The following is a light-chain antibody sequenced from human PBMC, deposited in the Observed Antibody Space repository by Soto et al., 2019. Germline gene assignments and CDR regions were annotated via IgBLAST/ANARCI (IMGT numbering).Light chain of an antibody. CDR3: QQCSTWPLT. Sequence: EIVSPQSPATLSLSPGERATLSCRASQSISTYLAWYQQKPGQAPRLLIYDASTMATGIPARFSGSGSGTDFTLTLRSLEPEEFAVDFCQQCSTWPLTFGGGTMVEIK. CDR2: DAS. V-gene: IGKV3-11*01. CDR1: QSISTY. J-gene: IGKJ4*01.